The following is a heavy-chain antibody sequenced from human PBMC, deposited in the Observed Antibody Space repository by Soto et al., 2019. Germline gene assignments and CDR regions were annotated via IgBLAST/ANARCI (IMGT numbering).Heavy chain of an antibody. CDR1: GFTFSSYW. Sequence: GGSLRLSCAASGFTFSSYWMHWVRQAPGKGLVWVSRINSSGSSINYADSVKGRFTISRDNAKNSLYLQMNSLRAEDTAVYYCARVQGSGYNPWGQGTLVTVSS. J-gene: IGHJ5*02. D-gene: IGHD5-12*01. CDR3: ARVQGSGYNP. CDR2: INSSGSSI. V-gene: IGHV3-74*01.